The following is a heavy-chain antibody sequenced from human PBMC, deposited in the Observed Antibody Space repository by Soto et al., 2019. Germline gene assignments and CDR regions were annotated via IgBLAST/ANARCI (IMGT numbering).Heavy chain of an antibody. J-gene: IGHJ4*02. D-gene: IGHD3-3*01. V-gene: IGHV1-18*01. CDR2: ISGYNGNT. Sequence: QVQLVQSGTEVKKPGASVKVSCKTSGYTFTTYGVNWVRQAPGQGLEWMGWISGYNGNTNYPQKFQGRATMTTDTSSSTAYMELRSLTFEDTAVYYCARGAHGSGYAVYWGQGTLVTVSS. CDR3: ARGAHGSGYAVY. CDR1: GYTFTTYG.